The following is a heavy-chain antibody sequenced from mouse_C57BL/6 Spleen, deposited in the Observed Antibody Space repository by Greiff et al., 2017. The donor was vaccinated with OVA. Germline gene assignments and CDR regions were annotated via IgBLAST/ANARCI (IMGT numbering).Heavy chain of an antibody. Sequence: VKLVESGPGLVAPSQSLSITCTVSGFSLTSYAISWVRQPPGKGLEWLGVICTGGGTNYNLALKSRLSISKDNSESKVFLKMNSLQTDDTARYYCARRTTVEYYYAMDYWGQGTSVTVSS. CDR3: ARRTTVEYYYAMDY. V-gene: IGHV2-9-1*01. CDR2: ICTGGGT. J-gene: IGHJ4*01. D-gene: IGHD1-1*01. CDR1: GFSLTSYA.